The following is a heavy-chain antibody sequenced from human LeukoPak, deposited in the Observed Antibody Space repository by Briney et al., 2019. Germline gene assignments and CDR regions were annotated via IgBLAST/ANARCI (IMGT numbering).Heavy chain of an antibody. Sequence: GRSLRLSCEASGFTFSSYCMTWVRQAPGKGLEWVASIKHDGGEKYYVDSVKGRFNISRDNAKNSLSLQMNSLRAEDTAVYYCARDRAIAVAGYYYYYGMDVWGQGTTVTVSS. CDR1: GFTFSSYC. CDR2: IKHDGGEK. D-gene: IGHD6-19*01. J-gene: IGHJ6*02. V-gene: IGHV3-7*01. CDR3: ARDRAIAVAGYYYYYGMDV.